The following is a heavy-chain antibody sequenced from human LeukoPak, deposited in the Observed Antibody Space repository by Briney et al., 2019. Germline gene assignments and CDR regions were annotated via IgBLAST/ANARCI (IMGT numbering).Heavy chain of an antibody. J-gene: IGHJ4*02. CDR1: GYDFLKYD. D-gene: IGHD1-14*01. Sequence: ASVKVSCKASGYDFLKYDITWVRQAPGQGLEWMGWISGYSGDTNYAQSLQGRVTMTTDTSTTTAYLELRNLRSDDTAVYYCARDNRVRRTEFMDFWGQGTLVTVSS. CDR2: ISGYSGDT. CDR3: ARDNRVRRTEFMDF. V-gene: IGHV1-18*01.